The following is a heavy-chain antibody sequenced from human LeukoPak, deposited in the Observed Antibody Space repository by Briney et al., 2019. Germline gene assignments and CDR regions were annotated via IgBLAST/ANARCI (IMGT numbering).Heavy chain of an antibody. CDR2: ISSDSGHI. D-gene: IGHD6-19*01. Sequence: PGGSLTLSCAAAGFTFTDYSMNWVRQAPGKGLEWVSTISSDSGHIYYADSVKGRFTISRDNAENSLYLQMNSLRAEDTAVYYCARELSSGWYTSAFDIWGQGTMVTVSS. CDR1: GFTFTDYS. CDR3: ARELSSGWYTSAFDI. V-gene: IGHV3-21*01. J-gene: IGHJ3*02.